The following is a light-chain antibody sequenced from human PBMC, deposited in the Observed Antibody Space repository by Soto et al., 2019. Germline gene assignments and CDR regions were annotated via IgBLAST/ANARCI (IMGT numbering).Light chain of an antibody. V-gene: IGLV2-14*01. Sequence: QSALTQPASVSGSPEQSITISCTGTSSDVGGYNYVSWYQQHPGKAPKLMIYEVNNRPSGVSNRFSGSKSGNTASLTISGLQAEDEADYYCTSYTSSNTPVFGGGTKLTVL. CDR3: TSYTSSNTPV. CDR1: SSDVGGYNY. CDR2: EVN. J-gene: IGLJ3*02.